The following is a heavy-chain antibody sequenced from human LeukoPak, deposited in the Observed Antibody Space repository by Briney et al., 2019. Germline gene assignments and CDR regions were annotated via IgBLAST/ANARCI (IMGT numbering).Heavy chain of an antibody. J-gene: IGHJ4*02. CDR1: GFTFTSYG. Sequence: GGSLRLSCAASGFTFTSYGMHWVRQAPGKGLEWVAVIWYDGSNTYYADSVKGRFTISKDNPKNTVYLQMNSLRAEDTAVYYCARDRGIVGATWGVYFDYWGQGTLVTVSS. D-gene: IGHD1-26*01. V-gene: IGHV3-33*01. CDR3: ARDRGIVGATWGVYFDY. CDR2: IWYDGSNT.